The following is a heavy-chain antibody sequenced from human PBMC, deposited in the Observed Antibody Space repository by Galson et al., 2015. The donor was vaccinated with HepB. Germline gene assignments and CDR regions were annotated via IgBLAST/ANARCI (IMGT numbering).Heavy chain of an antibody. D-gene: IGHD2-2*01. Sequence: SVKVSCKASGYTFTSYYMHWVRQAPGQGLEWMGIINPSGGSTSYAQKFQGRVTMTRDTSTSTVYMKLSSLRSEDTAVYYCARGRVVVVPAARASYDAFDIWGQGTMVTVSS. CDR2: INPSGGST. CDR3: ARGRVVVVPAARASYDAFDI. V-gene: IGHV1-46*01. J-gene: IGHJ3*02. CDR1: GYTFTSYY.